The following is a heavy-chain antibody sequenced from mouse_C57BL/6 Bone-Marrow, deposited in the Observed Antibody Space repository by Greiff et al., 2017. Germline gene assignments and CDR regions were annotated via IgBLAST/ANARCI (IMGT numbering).Heavy chain of an antibody. CDR3: ARSQSYDGDYPMDY. Sequence: QVQLQQPGAELVKPGASVKLSCKASGYTFTSYWMHWVKQRPGQGLEWIGMIHPNSGSTNYNEKFKSKATLTVDKSSSTAYMQLSSLTSEDSAVYYCARSQSYDGDYPMDYWGQGTSVTVSS. CDR1: GYTFTSYW. V-gene: IGHV1-64*01. CDR2: IHPNSGST. J-gene: IGHJ4*01. D-gene: IGHD2-13*01.